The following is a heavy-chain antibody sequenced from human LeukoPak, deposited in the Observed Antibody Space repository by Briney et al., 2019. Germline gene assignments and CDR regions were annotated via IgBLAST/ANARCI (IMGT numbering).Heavy chain of an antibody. CDR1: GGSISSSSYY. J-gene: IGHJ5*02. Sequence: SETLSLTCTVSGGSISSSSYYWGWIRQPPGKGLEWIANVYYSGNTYYNSSLKSRVTISADTSKNQFSLNLRSVTAADTAVYYCARLLSPGWFDPWGQGTPVTVSS. D-gene: IGHD2/OR15-2a*01. V-gene: IGHV4-39*01. CDR2: VYYSGNT. CDR3: ARLLSPGWFDP.